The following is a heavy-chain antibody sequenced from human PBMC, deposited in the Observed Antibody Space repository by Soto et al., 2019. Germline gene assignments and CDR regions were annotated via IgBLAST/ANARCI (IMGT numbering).Heavy chain of an antibody. Sequence: PGGSLRLSCAASGFTFSSYAMGWVRQGPGKGLEWVAVVSIGGSTHYADSVRGRFTISRDNSKNTLSLQMNGLTAEDTAVYFCAKRRGAGGHFDYWGQGALVTV. CDR2: VSIGGST. CDR1: GFTFSSYA. J-gene: IGHJ4*02. CDR3: AKRRGAGGHFDY. V-gene: IGHV3-23*01. D-gene: IGHD2-15*01.